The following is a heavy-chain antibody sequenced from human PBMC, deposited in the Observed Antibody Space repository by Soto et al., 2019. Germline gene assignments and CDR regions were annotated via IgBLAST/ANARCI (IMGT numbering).Heavy chain of an antibody. V-gene: IGHV1-69*02. J-gene: IGHJ5*02. D-gene: IGHD2-15*01. CDR1: GGSCSSYT. CDR2: IIPPLDKT. CDR3: AATKGAVVPVPS. Sequence: QVQLVQSGAEVKRPGSSVHVSCKASGGSCSSYTVSWVRQATGQGLEWMGRIIPPLDKTNYEQKFQGRLTITADKSTSTVHIELSSLRLEDTAVYYCAATKGAVVPVPSWGLGPMFTVSS.